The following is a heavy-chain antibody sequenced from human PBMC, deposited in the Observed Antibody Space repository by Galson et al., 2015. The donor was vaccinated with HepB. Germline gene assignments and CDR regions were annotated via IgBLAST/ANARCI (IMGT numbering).Heavy chain of an antibody. D-gene: IGHD3-9*01. V-gene: IGHV5-10-1*01. J-gene: IGHJ6*02. CDR1: GYSFTSYW. CDR3: ARSSGFDILTGSYGMDV. CDR2: IDPSDSYT. Sequence: QSGAEVKKPGESLRISCKGSGYSFTSYWISWVRQMPGKGLEWMGRIDPSDSYTNYSPSFQGHVTITADKSISTAYQQWSSLKASDTAMYYCARSSGFDILTGSYGMDVWGQGTTVTVSS.